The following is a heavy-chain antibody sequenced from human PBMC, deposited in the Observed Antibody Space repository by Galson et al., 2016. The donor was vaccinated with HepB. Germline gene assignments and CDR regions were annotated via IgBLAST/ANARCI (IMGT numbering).Heavy chain of an antibody. V-gene: IGHV1-46*01. D-gene: IGHD3-3*01. J-gene: IGHJ6*02. Sequence: SVKVSCKASGYTFTSNYMHWVRQAPGQGLEWMGIINPSGGSTSYAQKFQGRVTMTRDTSTSTVYMELSSLRSEDTAVYYCARDTYGSTYDFWSAYDQYGMDVWGQGTTVTVSS. CDR2: INPSGGST. CDR3: ARDTYGSTYDFWSAYDQYGMDV. CDR1: GYTFTSNY.